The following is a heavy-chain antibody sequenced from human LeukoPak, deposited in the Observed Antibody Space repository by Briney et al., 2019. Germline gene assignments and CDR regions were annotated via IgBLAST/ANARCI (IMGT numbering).Heavy chain of an antibody. CDR2: ISSPSGGNI. V-gene: IGHV3-11*04. D-gene: IGHD2-21*01. CDR3: ARGAYCRSVSCYGVLYRFDP. J-gene: IGHJ5*02. Sequence: GGSLRLSCVASGFTFSDYNMSWIRQTPGKGLEWVSSISSPSGGNIHYADSVKGRFTVSRDNAKNSLSLQMDSLRAEDTAVYFCARGAYCRSVSCYGVLYRFDPWGQGTLVIVSS. CDR1: GFTFSDYN.